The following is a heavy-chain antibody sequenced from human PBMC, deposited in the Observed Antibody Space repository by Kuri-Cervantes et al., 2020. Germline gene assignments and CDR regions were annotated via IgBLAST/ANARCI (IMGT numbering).Heavy chain of an antibody. Sequence: GESLKISCVASGFTFSSYWMNWVRQAPGKGLEWVAIIKQDGSARYYADSVKGRFTISRDNVKNSLYLQVSSPRAEDTAVYYCARGKYGYCSGGSCHYYGMDVWGQGTTVTVSS. J-gene: IGHJ6*02. V-gene: IGHV3-7*01. CDR1: GFTFSSYW. CDR2: IKQDGSAR. D-gene: IGHD2-15*01. CDR3: ARGKYGYCSGGSCHYYGMDV.